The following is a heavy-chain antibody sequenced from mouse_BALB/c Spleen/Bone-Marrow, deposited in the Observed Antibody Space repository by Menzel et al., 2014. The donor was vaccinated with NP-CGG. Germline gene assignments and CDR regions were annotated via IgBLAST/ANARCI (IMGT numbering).Heavy chain of an antibody. Sequence: DVKLQESGAELVRSGASVKLSCTASGFNIKDYYMHWVKQRPEQGLEWIGWIDPENGDTEYAPKFQGKATMTADTSSSTAYLRLSSLTSEDTAVYYCNGNYYAMDYWGQGTSVTVSS. J-gene: IGHJ4*01. CDR1: GFNIKDYY. CDR2: IDPENGDT. CDR3: NGNYYAMDY. V-gene: IGHV14-4*02. D-gene: IGHD2-1*01.